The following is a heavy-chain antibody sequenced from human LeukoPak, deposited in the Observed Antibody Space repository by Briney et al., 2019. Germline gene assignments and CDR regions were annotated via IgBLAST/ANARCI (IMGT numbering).Heavy chain of an antibody. D-gene: IGHD6-19*01. CDR2: TFYRSKWYD. CDR3: AREVAGTWAFDI. Sequence: SRTLSLTCAISGDSVSSNTAAWNWIRQSPSRGLEWLGRTFYRSKWYDGYAPSVKSRITINPDTSKNQLSLHLNSVTPEDTAVYYCAREVAGTWAFDIWGQGTMVTVS. J-gene: IGHJ3*02. V-gene: IGHV6-1*01. CDR1: GDSVSSNTAA.